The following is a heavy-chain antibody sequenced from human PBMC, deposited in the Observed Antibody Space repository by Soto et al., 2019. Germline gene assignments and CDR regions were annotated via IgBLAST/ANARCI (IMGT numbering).Heavy chain of an antibody. CDR3: ATSDIVATSLDY. Sequence: SETLSLTCTVSGGSISSYYWSWIRQPPGKGLEWIGYIYYSGSTNYNPSLKSRVTISVDTSKNQFSLKLSSVTAADTAVYYCATSDIVATSLDYWGQGTLVTVSS. CDR2: IYYSGST. CDR1: GGSISSYY. J-gene: IGHJ4*02. D-gene: IGHD5-12*01. V-gene: IGHV4-59*08.